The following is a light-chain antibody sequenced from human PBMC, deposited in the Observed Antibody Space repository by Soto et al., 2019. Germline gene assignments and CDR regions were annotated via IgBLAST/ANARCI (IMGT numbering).Light chain of an antibody. CDR2: DAS. CDR1: QSVTSY. Sequence: VVLTQSPATLSLSPGERATLSCRASQSVTSYLAWYQQRPGQAPRLLINDASRRATGIPDRFSGSGSGADFTLTISSLEPEDFAVYYCQQRSSWPITFGQGTRLETK. V-gene: IGKV3-11*01. CDR3: QQRSSWPIT. J-gene: IGKJ5*01.